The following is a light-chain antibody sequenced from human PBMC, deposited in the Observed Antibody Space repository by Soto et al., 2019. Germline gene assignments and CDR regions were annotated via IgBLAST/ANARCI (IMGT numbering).Light chain of an antibody. Sequence: EIVLTPSPATLSLSPGEGAALSCRASQSVSSYLAWYQQKPGQAPRLLIYDASNRATGIPARFSGSGSGTDFTLTISSLQSEDFAVYYCQQRSSWPLTFGGGTKVDIK. V-gene: IGKV3-11*01. CDR1: QSVSSY. CDR3: QQRSSWPLT. J-gene: IGKJ4*01. CDR2: DAS.